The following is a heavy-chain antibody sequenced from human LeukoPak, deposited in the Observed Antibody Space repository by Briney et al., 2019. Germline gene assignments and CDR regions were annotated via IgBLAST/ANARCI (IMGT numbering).Heavy chain of an antibody. V-gene: IGHV3-74*01. CDR1: GFTFSSYW. J-gene: IGHJ6*02. D-gene: IGHD2-21*02. CDR3: AKEVTYCGGDCYYYYGMDV. CDR2: INTDGSTT. Sequence: GGSLRLSCAASGFTFSSYWMHWVRQAPGKGLVWVSHINTDGSTTTYANSVKGRFTISRDNAKNTLYLQMNGLRAEDTAVYYCAKEVTYCGGDCYYYYGMDVWGQGTTVTVSS.